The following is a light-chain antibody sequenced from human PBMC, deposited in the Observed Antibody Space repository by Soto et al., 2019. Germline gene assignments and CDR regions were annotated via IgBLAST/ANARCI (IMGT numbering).Light chain of an antibody. J-gene: IGKJ5*01. CDR2: DAS. V-gene: IGKV3D-20*02. Sequence: VLTQSPGALSLSQGERATLSCRASQSVSSSYLAWYQQKPGQAPRLLIYDASNRATGIPARFSGSGSGTDFTLTISSLEPEDFAVYYCQHRYNWLITFGQGTRLEIK. CDR1: QSVSSSY. CDR3: QHRYNWLIT.